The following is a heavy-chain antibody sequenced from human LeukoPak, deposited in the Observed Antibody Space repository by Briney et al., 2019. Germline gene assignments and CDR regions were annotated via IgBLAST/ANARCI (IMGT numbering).Heavy chain of an antibody. CDR2: ISGSGGST. CDR3: AKDPNALLWFGESPFFDP. Sequence: PGGSLRLSCAASGFTFSSYALSWVRQAPGKGLEWVSVISGSGGSTYYADSVKGRFTISRDNSKNTLYLQMNSLRAEDTAVYYCAKDPNALLWFGESPFFDPWGQGTLVTVSS. D-gene: IGHD3-10*01. J-gene: IGHJ5*02. V-gene: IGHV3-23*01. CDR1: GFTFSSYA.